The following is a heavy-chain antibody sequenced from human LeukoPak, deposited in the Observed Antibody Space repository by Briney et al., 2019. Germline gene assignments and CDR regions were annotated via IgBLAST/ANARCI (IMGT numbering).Heavy chain of an antibody. CDR3: ARLAVAEPNWFDP. CDR2: IYHSGST. D-gene: IGHD6-19*01. Sequence: SETLSLTCTVSGGSISSYCWSWIRQPPGKGLEWIGYIYHSGSTNYNPSLKSRVTISVDTSKNQFSLKLSSVTAADTAVYYCARLAVAEPNWFDPWGQGTLVTVSS. CDR1: GGSISSYC. J-gene: IGHJ5*02. V-gene: IGHV4-59*01.